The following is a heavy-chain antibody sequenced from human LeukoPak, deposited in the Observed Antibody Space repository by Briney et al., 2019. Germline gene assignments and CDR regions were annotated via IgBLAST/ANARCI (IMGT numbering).Heavy chain of an antibody. CDR2: INHSGST. Sequence: SETVSLTCAVYGGSFSGYYWSWIRQPPGKGLEWIGEINHSGSTNYNPSLKSRVTISVDTSKNQFSLKLSSVTAADTAVYYCARGMTNYYDSSGYYPFRYWGQGTLVTVSS. CDR1: GGSFSGYY. D-gene: IGHD3-22*01. V-gene: IGHV4-34*01. CDR3: ARGMTNYYDSSGYYPFRY. J-gene: IGHJ4*02.